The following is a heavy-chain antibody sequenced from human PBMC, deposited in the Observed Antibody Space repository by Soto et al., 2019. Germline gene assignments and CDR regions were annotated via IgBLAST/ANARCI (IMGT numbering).Heavy chain of an antibody. Sequence: ASVKVSCKASGYTFTTYAISWVRQAPGQGLEWMGWISAYNGNTNYVQKLQGRVTMTTDTPTSTAYMELRSLRSDDTAVYYCARDRIAAAGYGMDVWGQGTTVTV. D-gene: IGHD6-13*01. CDR1: GYTFTTYA. V-gene: IGHV1-18*01. CDR3: ARDRIAAAGYGMDV. CDR2: ISAYNGNT. J-gene: IGHJ6*02.